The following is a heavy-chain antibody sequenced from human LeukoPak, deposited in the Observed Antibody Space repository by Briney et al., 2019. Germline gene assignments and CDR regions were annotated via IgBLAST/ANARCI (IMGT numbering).Heavy chain of an antibody. CDR2: INSDGSST. Sequence: GGSLRLSCAASGFTFSSYWMHWVRQAPGKGLVWVSRINSDGSSTSYADSVKGRFTISRDNAKNTLYLQMNSLRAEDTAVYYCATGYSSSWFDYWGQGTLVTVSS. CDR3: ATGYSSSWFDY. CDR1: GFTFSSYW. D-gene: IGHD6-13*01. V-gene: IGHV3-74*01. J-gene: IGHJ4*02.